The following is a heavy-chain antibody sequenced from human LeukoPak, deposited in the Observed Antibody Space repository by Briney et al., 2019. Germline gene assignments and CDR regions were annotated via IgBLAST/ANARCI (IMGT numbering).Heavy chain of an antibody. V-gene: IGHV1-18*01. D-gene: IGHD3-3*01. J-gene: IGHJ4*02. Sequence: ASVKVSCKASGYTFTSYGISWVRQAPGQGLEWMGWISAYNGNTNYAQKLQGRVTMTTDTSTSTAYMELRSLRSDDTAVYYCARSPTTYYDFWGGPQQIFDYWGQGTLVTVSS. CDR2: ISAYNGNT. CDR1: GYTFTSYG. CDR3: ARSPTTYYDFWGGPQQIFDY.